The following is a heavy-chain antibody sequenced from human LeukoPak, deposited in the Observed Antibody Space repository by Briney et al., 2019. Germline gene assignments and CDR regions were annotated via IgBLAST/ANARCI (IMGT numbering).Heavy chain of an antibody. V-gene: IGHV3-48*04. CDR1: GFTFSSYS. D-gene: IGHD2-2*01. Sequence: PGGSLRLSCAASGFTFSSYSMNWVRQAPGKGLEWVSYISSSSSTIYYADSVKGRFTISRDNAKNSLYLQMNSLRAEDTAVYYCARDNIVVVPAAMGYYYGMDVWGQGTTVTVSS. CDR2: ISSSSSTI. CDR3: ARDNIVVVPAAMGYYYGMDV. J-gene: IGHJ6*02.